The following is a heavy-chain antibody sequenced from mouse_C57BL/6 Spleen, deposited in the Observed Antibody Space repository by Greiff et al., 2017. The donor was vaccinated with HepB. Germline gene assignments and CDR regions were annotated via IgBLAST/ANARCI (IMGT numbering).Heavy chain of an antibody. CDR2: IDPSDSYT. CDR1: GYTFTSYW. J-gene: IGHJ1*03. Sequence: VQRVESGAELVMPGASVKLSCKASGYTFTSYWMHWVKQRPGQGLEWIGEIDPSDSYTNYNQKFKGKSTLTVDKSSSTAYMQLSSLTSEDSAVYYCARSGLRGYFDVWGTGTTVTVSS. D-gene: IGHD3-1*01. CDR3: ARSGLRGYFDV. V-gene: IGHV1-69*01.